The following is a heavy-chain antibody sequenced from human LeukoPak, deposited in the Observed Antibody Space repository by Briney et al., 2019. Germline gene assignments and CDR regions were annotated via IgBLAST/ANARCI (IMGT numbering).Heavy chain of an antibody. CDR2: IKEDTSQK. D-gene: IGHD1-26*01. J-gene: IGHJ4*02. CDR3: ARQVSREGHFDY. CDR1: GFTSNNYW. V-gene: IGHV3-7*01. Sequence: GGSLRLSCAGSGFTSNNYWLSWVRQGPGKGLEWVAHIKEDTSQKYYVGSVEGRFTISRDNARNTLYLQMNSLRGEDTAVYFCARQVSREGHFDYWGQGTLVTVSS.